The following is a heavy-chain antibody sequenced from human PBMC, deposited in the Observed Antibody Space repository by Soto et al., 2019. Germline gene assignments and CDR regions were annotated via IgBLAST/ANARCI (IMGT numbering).Heavy chain of an antibody. V-gene: IGHV4-59*01. CDR2: IYYSGST. CDR3: AGVYYYFWSGYHSPDDYDNYCKDD. Sequence: SETLSLTCTVSGGSISSYYWSWIRQPPGKGLEWIGYIYYSGSTNYNPSLKSRVTISVDTSKNQFSLKLSSVTAAATAVYYCAGVYYYFWSGYHSPDDYDNYCKDDWGQGTTVTVSS. J-gene: IGHJ6*02. D-gene: IGHD3-3*01. CDR1: GGSISSYY.